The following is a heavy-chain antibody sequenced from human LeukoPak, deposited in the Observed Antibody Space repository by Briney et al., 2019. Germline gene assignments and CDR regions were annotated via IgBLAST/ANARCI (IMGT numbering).Heavy chain of an antibody. CDR2: INPNSGGT. Sequence: ASVKVSCKASGYTFTGYYMHWVRQAPGQGLEWMGRINPNSGGTNYAQKFQGRVTITADESTSTAYMELSSLRSEDTAVYYCARGRDGYNYQLPDDYWGQGTLVTVSS. J-gene: IGHJ4*02. V-gene: IGHV1-2*06. CDR3: ARGRDGYNYQLPDDY. CDR1: GYTFTGYY. D-gene: IGHD5-24*01.